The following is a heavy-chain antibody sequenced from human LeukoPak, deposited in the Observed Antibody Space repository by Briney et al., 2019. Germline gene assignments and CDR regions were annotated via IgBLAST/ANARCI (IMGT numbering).Heavy chain of an antibody. J-gene: IGHJ6*02. CDR2: IYSGGST. Sequence: PGGSLRLSCAASGFTFSSNYMSWVRQAPGKGLEWVSVIYSGGSTYYADSVKGRFTISRDNSMNTLYLQMNSLRAEDTAVYYCARDVYGDYGMDVWGQGTTVTVSS. V-gene: IGHV3-53*01. D-gene: IGHD4-17*01. CDR1: GFTFSSNY. CDR3: ARDVYGDYGMDV.